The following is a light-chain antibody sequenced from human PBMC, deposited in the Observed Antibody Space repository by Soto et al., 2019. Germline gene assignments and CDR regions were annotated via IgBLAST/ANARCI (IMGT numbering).Light chain of an antibody. J-gene: IGKJ1*01. V-gene: IGKV4-1*01. CDR3: QQYSTSPWT. CDR2: WAS. Sequence: DTVMTQSPASLAVSLGERATINCRSSQTIFYSSNRKDYLAWYQQKPGQPPRVLIYWASTRESGVPDRFSGSGSGSDFTLTISNLQAEDVGVYYCQQYSTSPWTFGQGTKVDIK. CDR1: QTIFYSSNRKDY.